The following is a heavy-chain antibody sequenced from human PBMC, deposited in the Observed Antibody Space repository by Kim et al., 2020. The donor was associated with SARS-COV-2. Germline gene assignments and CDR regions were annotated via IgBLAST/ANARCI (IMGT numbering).Heavy chain of an antibody. CDR1: GFTFSSYA. Sequence: GGSLRLSCAASGFTFSSYAMSWVRQAPGKGLEWVSVICSGGGSTYYADSVKGRFTISRDNSKNTLYLQMKSLRAEDTAVYYCAKVNWDTAIGPYWYFDLWGRGTLVTVSS. CDR3: AKVNWDTAIGPYWYFDL. V-gene: IGHV3-23*03. J-gene: IGHJ2*01. CDR2: ICSGGGST. D-gene: IGHD5-18*01.